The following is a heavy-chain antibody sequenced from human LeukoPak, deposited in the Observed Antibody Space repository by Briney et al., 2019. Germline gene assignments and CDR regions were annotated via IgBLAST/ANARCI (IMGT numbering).Heavy chain of an antibody. CDR1: AGSISSYY. J-gene: IGHJ3*02. CDR3: ARRWTGDSFDI. CDR2: IYYTGST. D-gene: IGHD3/OR15-3a*01. Sequence: SETLSLTCSVSAGSISSYYWSWIRHPPGKGLEWIAYIYYTGSTNYTPSRKSRVTISIDTSENRFSLKLSSVTAADTAVYYCARRWTGDSFDIWGQGTMVTVSS. V-gene: IGHV4-59*01.